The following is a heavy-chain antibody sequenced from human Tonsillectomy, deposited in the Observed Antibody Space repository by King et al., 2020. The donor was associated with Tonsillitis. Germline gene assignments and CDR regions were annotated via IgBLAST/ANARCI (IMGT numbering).Heavy chain of an antibody. J-gene: IGHJ4*02. CDR2: IRSKAYGGTT. D-gene: IGHD1-26*01. V-gene: IGHV3-49*04. CDR1: GFTFGDYA. Sequence: VQLVESGGGLVQPGRSLRLSCTASGFTFGDYAMSWVRQAPGQGLERVGFIRSKAYGGTTEYAASVKGRLTISGDDSKSSAYLQMNSLNTEDTAVYYCTNDVDSGSPDYWGQGTLVTVSS. CDR3: TNDVDSGSPDY.